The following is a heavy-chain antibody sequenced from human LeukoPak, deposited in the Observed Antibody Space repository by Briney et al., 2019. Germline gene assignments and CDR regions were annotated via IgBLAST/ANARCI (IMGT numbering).Heavy chain of an antibody. D-gene: IGHD3-3*01. CDR1: GGSINSYY. CDR2: IYYSGST. V-gene: IGHV4-59*12. Sequence: SETLSLTCTVSGGSINSYYWSWIRQPPGKGLEWIGYIYYSGSTNYNLSLKSRVTISVDTSKNQFSLKLSSVTAADTAVYYCARALPHYNFWSGYTYYFDYWGQGTLVTVSS. J-gene: IGHJ4*02. CDR3: ARALPHYNFWSGYTYYFDY.